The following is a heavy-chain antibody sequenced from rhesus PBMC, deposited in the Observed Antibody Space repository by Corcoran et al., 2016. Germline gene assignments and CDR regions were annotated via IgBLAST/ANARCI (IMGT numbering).Heavy chain of an antibody. D-gene: IGHD6-25*01. Sequence: EVQLVQSGAEVKRPGESLKISCKPHGYRFTSYWISWGRPMHGKGLEWMGEIDPSDSDTRYSPSFQGQVTISADKSISTTYLQWSSLKASDSATYYCAKEWGIAAAAFDYWGQGVLVTVSS. CDR2: IDPSDSDT. CDR1: GYRFTSYW. CDR3: AKEWGIAAAAFDY. J-gene: IGHJ4*01. V-gene: IGHV5-2*01.